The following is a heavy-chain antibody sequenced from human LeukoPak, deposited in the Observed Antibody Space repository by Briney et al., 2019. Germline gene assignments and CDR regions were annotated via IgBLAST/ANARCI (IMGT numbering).Heavy chain of an antibody. J-gene: IGHJ4*02. CDR2: ISGSGGST. CDR1: GFTFSSYA. V-gene: IGHV3-23*01. Sequence: PGGSLRLSCAASGFTFSSYAMSWVRQAPGKGLEWVSAISGSGGSTYYADSVKGRFTISRDNSKNTLYLQMNSLRAEDTAVYCCAKGFVAAAGSPGYYFDYWGQGTLVTVSS. D-gene: IGHD6-13*01. CDR3: AKGFVAAAGSPGYYFDY.